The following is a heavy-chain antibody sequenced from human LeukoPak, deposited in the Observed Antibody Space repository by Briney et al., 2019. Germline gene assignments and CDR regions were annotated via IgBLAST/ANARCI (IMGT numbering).Heavy chain of an antibody. Sequence: GASVKVSCKASGYSFTSNYIHWVRQAPGQGLEWMGMIYPRDGSTSYAQKLQGRVTMTTDTSTSTAYMELRSLRSDDTAVYYCAREVTIFGGQDVWGQGTTVTVSS. CDR2: IYPRDGST. CDR1: GYSFTSNY. D-gene: IGHD3-3*01. CDR3: AREVTIFGGQDV. J-gene: IGHJ6*02. V-gene: IGHV1-46*01.